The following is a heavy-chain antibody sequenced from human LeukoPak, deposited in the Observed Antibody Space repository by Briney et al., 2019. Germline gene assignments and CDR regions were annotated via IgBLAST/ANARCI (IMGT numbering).Heavy chain of an antibody. Sequence: PSETLSLTCTVSGGSISSYYWSWIRQPAGKGLESIRHISTSGSTNYNPSLKSRVTISVDTSKNQFSLKLSSVTAADTAVYYCARGDYDILTWGQGTLVTVSS. D-gene: IGHD3-9*01. CDR1: GGSISSYY. CDR3: ARGDYDILT. V-gene: IGHV4-4*07. J-gene: IGHJ4*02. CDR2: ISTSGST.